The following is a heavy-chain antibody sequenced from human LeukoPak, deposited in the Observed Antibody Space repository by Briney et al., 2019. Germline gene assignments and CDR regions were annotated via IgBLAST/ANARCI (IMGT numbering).Heavy chain of an antibody. Sequence: GGSLRLSCAASGFTFNTYNMNWVRQAPGKGLEWVSYISSSSSTMCYAASVKGRFTISRDNAKNSLYLQMDSLRAEDTAVYYCAGDLPLYCSPNNWFDPWGQGTLVTVSS. J-gene: IGHJ5*02. V-gene: IGHV3-48*04. CDR3: AGDLPLYCSPNNWFDP. D-gene: IGHD2-21*02. CDR1: GFTFNTYN. CDR2: ISSSSSTM.